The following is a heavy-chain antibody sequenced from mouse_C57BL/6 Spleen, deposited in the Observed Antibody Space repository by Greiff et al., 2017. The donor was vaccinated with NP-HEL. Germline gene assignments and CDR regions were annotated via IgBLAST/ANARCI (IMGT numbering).Heavy chain of an antibody. CDR1: GYTFTSYW. D-gene: IGHD1-1*01. CDR2: IDPSDSYT. Sequence: QVQLQQPGAELVMPGASVKLSCKASGYTFTSYWMHWVKQRPGQGLEWIGEIDPSDSYTNYNQKFKGKSTLTVDKSSSTAYRQLSSLTSEDAAVYYCARGRHYYGSSYGYFDVWGTGTTVTVSS. CDR3: ARGRHYYGSSYGYFDV. J-gene: IGHJ1*03. V-gene: IGHV1-69*01.